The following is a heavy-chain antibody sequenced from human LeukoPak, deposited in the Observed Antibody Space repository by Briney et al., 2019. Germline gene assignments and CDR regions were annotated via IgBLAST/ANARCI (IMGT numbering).Heavy chain of an antibody. CDR2: IYYSGST. CDR3: ARDWSGDIVVVPGLYYYYYMDV. CDR1: GGSISSSSYY. Sequence: SETLSLTCTVSGGSISSSSYYWGWIRQPPGKGLEWIGSIYYSGSTYYNPSLKSRVTISVDTSKNQFSLKLSSVTAADTAVYYCARDWSGDIVVVPGLYYYYYMDVWGKGTTVTVSS. V-gene: IGHV4-39*07. J-gene: IGHJ6*03. D-gene: IGHD2-2*01.